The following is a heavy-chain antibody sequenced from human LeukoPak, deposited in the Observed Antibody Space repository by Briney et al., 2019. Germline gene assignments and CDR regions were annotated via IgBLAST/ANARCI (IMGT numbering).Heavy chain of an antibody. CDR1: GFTFSSYE. Sequence: GGSLRLSCAASGFTFSSYEMNWVRQAPGKGLEWVSYISSSGSTIYYADSVKGRFTISGDNAKNSLYLQMNSLRAEDTAVYYCARAGSGRSPDWFDPWGQGTLVTVSS. CDR2: ISSSGSTI. CDR3: ARAGSGRSPDWFDP. J-gene: IGHJ5*02. V-gene: IGHV3-48*03. D-gene: IGHD1-26*01.